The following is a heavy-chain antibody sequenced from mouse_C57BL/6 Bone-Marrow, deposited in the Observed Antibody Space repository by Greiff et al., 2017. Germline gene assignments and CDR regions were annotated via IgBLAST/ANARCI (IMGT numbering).Heavy chain of an antibody. CDR3: ERYRGNSGCYSYYFDY. CDR1: GFTFTDYY. CDR2: IRNNANGYTP. J-gene: IGHJ2*01. Sequence: DVMLVESGGGLVQPGGSLSLSCAASGFTFTDYYMSWVRQPPGKALEWLGFIRNNANGYTPEYSASVKGRFTISRDNSQSILYLQMNALRAEYSATYYYERYRGNSGCYSYYFDYWGQGTTLTVSA. V-gene: IGHV7-3*01. D-gene: IGHD2-1*01.